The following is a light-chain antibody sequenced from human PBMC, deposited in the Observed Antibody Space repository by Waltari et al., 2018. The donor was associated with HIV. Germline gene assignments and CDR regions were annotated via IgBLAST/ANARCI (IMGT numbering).Light chain of an antibody. Sequence: QSVLTHPPSASGTPGQRGTSSCSGSSPNTGSQTDTWYQQLPGTAPKLLIYYNNQRPSGVPDRFSGSKSGTSASLAISGLQSEDEADYYCAAWDRSLNGPVFGTGTKVTVL. CDR3: AAWDRSLNGPV. J-gene: IGLJ1*01. CDR1: SPNTGSQT. CDR2: YNN. V-gene: IGLV1-44*01.